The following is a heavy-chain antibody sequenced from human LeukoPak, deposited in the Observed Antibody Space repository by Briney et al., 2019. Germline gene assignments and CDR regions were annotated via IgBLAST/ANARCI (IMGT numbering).Heavy chain of an antibody. Sequence: PGRSLRLSCAASGFTFSSYGMHWVRQAPGKGLEWVAVIGYDGSNKYYADSVKGRFTISRDDSKNTLYLQMNSLRAEDTAVYYCAREVVVRGVIGSPFDYWGQGTLVTVSS. CDR2: IGYDGSNK. V-gene: IGHV3-33*01. CDR1: GFTFSSYG. CDR3: AREVVVRGVIGSPFDY. D-gene: IGHD3-10*01. J-gene: IGHJ4*02.